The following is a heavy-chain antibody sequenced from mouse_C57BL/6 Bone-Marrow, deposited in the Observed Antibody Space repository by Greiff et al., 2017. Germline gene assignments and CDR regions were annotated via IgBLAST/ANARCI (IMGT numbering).Heavy chain of an antibody. J-gene: IGHJ1*03. CDR3: ARDRYYGSSYWYFDV. CDR1: GYSITSGYY. D-gene: IGHD1-1*01. Sequence: EVKLEESGPGLVKPSQSLSLTCSVTGYSITSGYYWNWIRQFPGNKLEWMGYISYDGSNNYNPSLKNRISITRDTSKNQFFLKLNSVTTEDTATXYCARDRYYGSSYWYFDVWGTGTTVTVSS. V-gene: IGHV3-6*01. CDR2: ISYDGSN.